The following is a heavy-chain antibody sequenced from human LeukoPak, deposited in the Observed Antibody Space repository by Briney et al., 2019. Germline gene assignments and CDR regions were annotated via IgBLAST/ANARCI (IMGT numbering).Heavy chain of an antibody. D-gene: IGHD3-22*01. V-gene: IGHV1-46*01. J-gene: IGHJ3*02. CDR3: ARASYYDSSGYSRGDAFDI. CDR1: GYTFTSYY. CDR2: INPSGGST. Sequence: ASVKVSCKASGYTFTSYYMHWVRQAPGQGLEWMGIINPSGGSTSYAQKSQGRVTMTRDTSTSTVYMELSSLRSEDTAVYYCARASYYDSSGYSRGDAFDIWGQGTMVTVSS.